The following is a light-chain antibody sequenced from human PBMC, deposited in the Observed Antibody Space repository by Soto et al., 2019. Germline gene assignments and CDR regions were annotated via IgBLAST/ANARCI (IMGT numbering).Light chain of an antibody. Sequence: VTTHSKTTLSLSPGERATLSFSASQSVSSNVAWYQQIPGQTPRLLIYGASTRATGIPVRFSGSGSGTEFTLTISSLQPEDFATDYSQQANSFPRPFGGGTMVDIK. J-gene: IGKJ4*01. CDR1: QSVSSN. CDR3: QQANSFPRP. V-gene: IGKV3-15*01. CDR2: GAS.